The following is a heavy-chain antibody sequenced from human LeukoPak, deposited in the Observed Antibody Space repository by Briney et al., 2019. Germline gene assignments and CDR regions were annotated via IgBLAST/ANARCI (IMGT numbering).Heavy chain of an antibody. J-gene: IGHJ4*02. CDR1: EGTFSSYA. CDR3: ARDGFRGPSDY. Sequence: ASVKVSCKASEGTFSSYAISWVRQAPGQGLEWMGSINAYNGNTNYAQKVQGRVTMTTDTSTSTAYMELRSLRSDDTALYYCARDGFRGPSDYWGQGTLVTVSS. CDR2: INAYNGNT. V-gene: IGHV1-18*01. D-gene: IGHD3-16*01.